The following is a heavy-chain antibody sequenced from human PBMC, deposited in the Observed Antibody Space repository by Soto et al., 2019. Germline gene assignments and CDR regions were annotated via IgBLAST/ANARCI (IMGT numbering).Heavy chain of an antibody. Sequence: QVQLVQSGAEVKKPGASVKVSCKASGYTFTSYYMHWVRQAPGQGLEWMGIINPSGGSTSYAQKLHGRVNMTRDTSTSTGYMELSSLRSEDTAVYYCARDDHYGVSAFDIWGQGTMVTVSS. V-gene: IGHV1-46*01. J-gene: IGHJ3*02. CDR2: INPSGGST. CDR3: ARDDHYGVSAFDI. CDR1: GYTFTSYY. D-gene: IGHD4-17*01.